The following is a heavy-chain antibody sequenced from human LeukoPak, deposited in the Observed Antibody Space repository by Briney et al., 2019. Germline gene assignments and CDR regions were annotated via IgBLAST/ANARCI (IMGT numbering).Heavy chain of an antibody. CDR3: ARQDDNDHGDPNWFDP. J-gene: IGHJ5*02. Sequence: GSLRLSCATSGFTFSSYSMTWVRQAPGKGLEWIASINYSGSTHCSPSLKSRVTISVDTSKNQFSLNLSSVTAADTAVYYCARQDDNDHGDPNWFDPWGQGALVTVSS. V-gene: IGHV4-39*01. D-gene: IGHD4-17*01. CDR2: INYSGST. CDR1: GFTFSSYS.